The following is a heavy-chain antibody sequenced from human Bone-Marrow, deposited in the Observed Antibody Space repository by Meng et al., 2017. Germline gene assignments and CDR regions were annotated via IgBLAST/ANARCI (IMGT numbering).Heavy chain of an antibody. CDR3: ARGRLSDGRGDCSPDF. CDR1: GFTFSSYA. V-gene: IGHV3-64*01. D-gene: IGHD2-21*02. CDR2: ISSNGGST. Sequence: GASLKISCAASGFTFSSYAMHWVRQAPGKGLEYVSAISSNGGSTYYANSVKGRFTISSDNSKNTLYLQMGSLRAEDMAVYYCARGRLSDGRGDCSPDFWGQGALVTVSS. J-gene: IGHJ4*02.